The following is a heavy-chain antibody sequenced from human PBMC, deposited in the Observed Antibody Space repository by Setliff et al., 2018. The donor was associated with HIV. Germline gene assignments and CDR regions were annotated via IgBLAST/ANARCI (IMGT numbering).Heavy chain of an antibody. Sequence: SETLSLTCTVSGPSINIHYWSWIRQSPGKGFEWIGNIYSTGSTNYNPSLQSRVTISMVASRNQFSLKVTSVTAADTAVYYCAKGAGFYGDYTFDHWGQGRQVTVSS. CDR2: IYSTGST. V-gene: IGHV4-59*11. CDR1: GPSINIHY. D-gene: IGHD4-17*01. CDR3: AKGAGFYGDYTFDH. J-gene: IGHJ4*02.